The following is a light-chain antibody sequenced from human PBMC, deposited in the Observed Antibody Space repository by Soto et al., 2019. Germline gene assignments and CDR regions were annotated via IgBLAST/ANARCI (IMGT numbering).Light chain of an antibody. Sequence: DIQMTQSPSSLSASVGERVAISCQASQDISIYLNWYQQKAGKAPKLVIYDTSNLDTGVPSRFSGNGSGTHFTFTISSLQPEDIATYYCQQYDNFPTFGQGTRLEIK. J-gene: IGKJ5*01. CDR2: DTS. CDR3: QQYDNFPT. V-gene: IGKV1-33*01. CDR1: QDISIY.